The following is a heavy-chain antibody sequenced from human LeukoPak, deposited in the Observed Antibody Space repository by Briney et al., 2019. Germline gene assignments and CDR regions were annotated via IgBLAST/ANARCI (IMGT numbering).Heavy chain of an antibody. Sequence: SETLSLTCAVYGGSFSAYYWSWIRQPPGKGLEWIGYIYYSGSTNYNPSLKSRVTISVDTSKNQFSLKLSSVTAADTAVYYCARGLISSSWYSYYYGMDVWGQGTTVTVSS. CDR3: ARGLISSSWYSYYYGMDV. D-gene: IGHD6-13*01. CDR1: GGSFSAYY. J-gene: IGHJ6*02. V-gene: IGHV4-59*01. CDR2: IYYSGST.